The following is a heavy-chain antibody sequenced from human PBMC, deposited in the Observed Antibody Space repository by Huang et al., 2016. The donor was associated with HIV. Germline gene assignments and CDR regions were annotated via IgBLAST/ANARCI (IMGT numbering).Heavy chain of an antibody. V-gene: IGHV1-18*01. J-gene: IGHJ1*01. CDR1: GYTFTNYA. CDR2: ISGYNGKT. CDR3: ARERYYYDRSGYYTPVEYFHH. D-gene: IGHD3-22*01. Sequence: QVQLVQSGAEVKKPGASVKVSCKASGYTFTNYAINWVRQAPGQSLKCMGGISGYNGKTNNAQKVQGRVTMTKDTSTSTAYMELRSLISDDTAVYYCARERYYYDRSGYYTPVEYFHHWGQGTLVTVSS.